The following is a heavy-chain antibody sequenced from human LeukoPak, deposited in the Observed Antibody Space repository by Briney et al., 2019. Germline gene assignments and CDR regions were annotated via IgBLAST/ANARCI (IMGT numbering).Heavy chain of an antibody. D-gene: IGHD3-3*01. Sequence: SGTLSLTCTVSGGSISSGDYYWSWIRQPPGKGLEWIGYIYYSGSTYYNPSLKSRVTISVDTSKNQFSLKLSSVTAADTAVYYCARESPGVGVVPFGFDYWGQGTLVTVFS. CDR3: ARESPGVGVVPFGFDY. CDR1: GGSISSGDYY. J-gene: IGHJ4*02. CDR2: IYYSGST. V-gene: IGHV4-30-4*08.